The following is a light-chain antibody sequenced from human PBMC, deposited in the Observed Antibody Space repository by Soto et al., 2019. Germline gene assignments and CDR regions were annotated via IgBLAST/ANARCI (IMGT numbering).Light chain of an antibody. J-gene: IGLJ1*01. Sequence: QSVLTQPASVSGSPGHSITISCTGTRSDVGGYNYVSWYQQHPGKAPKLMIYEVSNRPSGVSNRFSGSKSGNTASLTISGLQAEDEADYYCSSYTSSSTLFVFGTGTKVTVL. V-gene: IGLV2-14*01. CDR3: SSYTSSSTLFV. CDR1: RSDVGGYNY. CDR2: EVS.